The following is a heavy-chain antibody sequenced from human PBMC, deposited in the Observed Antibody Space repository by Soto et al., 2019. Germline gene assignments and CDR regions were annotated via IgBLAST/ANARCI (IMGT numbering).Heavy chain of an antibody. D-gene: IGHD6-6*01. CDR3: ARDHVAARILSGGYYYGLDV. J-gene: IGHJ6*02. Sequence: GGSLRLSCAASGFTFSNYGINWVRQAPGKGLEWLSYISISSSTMYYADSVKGRFTISRDNAKNSLFLQMNSLRDEDTAIYYCARDHVAARILSGGYYYGLDVWGQGTTVTVSS. CDR1: GFTFSNYG. CDR2: ISISSSTM. V-gene: IGHV3-48*02.